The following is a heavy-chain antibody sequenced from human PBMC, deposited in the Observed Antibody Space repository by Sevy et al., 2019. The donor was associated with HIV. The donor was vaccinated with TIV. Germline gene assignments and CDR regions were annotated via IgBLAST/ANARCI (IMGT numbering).Heavy chain of an antibody. Sequence: GGSLRLSCEASGFTFSNFEMNWVRQAPGKGLEWISYISGGGNSLYYADSVKGRLTISRDNAKNSLSLQMNSLRAEDTAVYYCARKSVSYSHFDYWGQGTLVTVSS. J-gene: IGHJ4*02. D-gene: IGHD1-26*01. CDR3: ARKSVSYSHFDY. V-gene: IGHV3-48*03. CDR1: GFTFSNFE. CDR2: ISGGGNSL.